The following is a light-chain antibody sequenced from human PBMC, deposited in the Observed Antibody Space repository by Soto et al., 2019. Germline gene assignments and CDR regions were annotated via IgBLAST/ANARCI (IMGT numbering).Light chain of an antibody. J-gene: IGLJ1*01. Sequence: SYELTQPPSVSVSPGQTASITCSGDKLGDKYACWYQQKPGQSPVLVIYKDSKRPSGIPERFSGSNSGNTATLTIRGTQAMDEADYYCQAWDSRVFGTGTKLTVL. CDR1: KLGDKY. CDR3: QAWDSRV. CDR2: KDS. V-gene: IGLV3-1*01.